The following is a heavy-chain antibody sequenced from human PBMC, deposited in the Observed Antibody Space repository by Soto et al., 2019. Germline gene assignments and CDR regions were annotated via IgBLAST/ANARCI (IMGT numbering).Heavy chain of an antibody. V-gene: IGHV3-7*01. CDR2: IKQDGSEK. Sequence: PGGSLSLSCAASGFTFSSYWMSWVRQAPGKGLEWVANIKQDGSEKYYVDSVKGRFTISRDNAKNSLYLQMNSLRAEDTAVYYCARALRFLESDNWFDPWGQGTLVTVSS. D-gene: IGHD3-3*01. J-gene: IGHJ5*02. CDR3: ARALRFLESDNWFDP. CDR1: GFTFSSYW.